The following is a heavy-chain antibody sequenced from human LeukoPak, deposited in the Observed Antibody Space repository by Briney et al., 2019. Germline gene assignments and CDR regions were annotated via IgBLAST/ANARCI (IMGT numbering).Heavy chain of an antibody. J-gene: IGHJ4*02. CDR2: ISGSGGSA. Sequence: GGSLRLSCAASGFTFSSYAMSWVRQAPGKGLEWVSAISGSGGSAYYADSVKGRFTISRDNSKNTLYLQMNSLRAEDTAVYYCAKGYVWVCYRHYYFDYWGQGTLVTVSS. CDR1: GFTFSSYA. CDR3: AKGYVWVCYRHYYFDY. D-gene: IGHD3-16*02. V-gene: IGHV3-23*01.